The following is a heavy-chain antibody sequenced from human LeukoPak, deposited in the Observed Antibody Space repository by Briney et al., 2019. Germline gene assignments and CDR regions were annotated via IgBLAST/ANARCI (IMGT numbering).Heavy chain of an antibody. CDR2: IYYSGST. CDR3: ASHHYGMDV. Sequence: SETLSFTCTVSGAPISSSSYYWGWTRQPPGRGLEWIGSIYYSGSTYYNPSLKSRATISADTSKNQFSLKVRSVTAAGTAVYYCASHHYGMDVWGQGTTVTVSS. V-gene: IGHV4-39*01. CDR1: GAPISSSSYY. J-gene: IGHJ6*02.